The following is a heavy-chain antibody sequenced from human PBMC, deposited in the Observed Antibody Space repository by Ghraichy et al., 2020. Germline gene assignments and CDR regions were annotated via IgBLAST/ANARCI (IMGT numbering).Heavy chain of an antibody. Sequence: GGSLRLSCAASGFTFSTYAMSWVRQAPGKGLEWVSGISDSGVYTDYPDSVKGRFTISRDNSKNTLSLQMNSLRAEDTAVYYCARRLIAAIVHDAFDIWGQGTMVTVSS. CDR3: ARRLIAAIVHDAFDI. D-gene: IGHD6-13*01. V-gene: IGHV3-23*01. J-gene: IGHJ3*02. CDR2: ISDSGVYT. CDR1: GFTFSTYA.